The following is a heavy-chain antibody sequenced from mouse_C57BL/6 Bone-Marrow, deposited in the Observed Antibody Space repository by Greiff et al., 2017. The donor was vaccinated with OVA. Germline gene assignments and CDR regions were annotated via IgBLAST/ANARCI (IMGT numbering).Heavy chain of an antibody. Sequence: EVMLVESGAELVRPGASVKLSCTASGFNIKDDYMHWVKQRPEQGLEWIGWIDPENGDTEYASKFQGKATITADTSSNTAYLQLSSLTSEDSAVYYCTAIYYDYDAPYWGQGTLVTVSA. V-gene: IGHV14-4*01. D-gene: IGHD2-4*01. CDR2: IDPENGDT. CDR1: GFNIKDDY. CDR3: TAIYYDYDAPY. J-gene: IGHJ3*01.